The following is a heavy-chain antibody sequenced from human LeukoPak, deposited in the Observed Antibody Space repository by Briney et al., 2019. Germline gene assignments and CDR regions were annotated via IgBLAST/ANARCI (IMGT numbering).Heavy chain of an antibody. CDR2: IKHGGTT. CDR3: ARGIFFGGRDQYIWVDA. V-gene: IGHV4-34*01. J-gene: IGHJ5*02. CDR1: SEPFRGFY. Sequence: SETLYLTCAVYSEPFRGFYWTWIRQPPGKGLEWSGEIKHGGTTRYNPSLKSRLTISVDTSKNQLSLSLRSMTAADAAVYYCARGIFFGGRDQYIWVDAWGQGTLVTVSS. D-gene: IGHD4-23*01.